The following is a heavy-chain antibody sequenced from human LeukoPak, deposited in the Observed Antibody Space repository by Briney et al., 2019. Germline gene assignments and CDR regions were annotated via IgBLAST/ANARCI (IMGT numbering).Heavy chain of an antibody. D-gene: IGHD3-22*01. CDR1: GGSISNYY. CDR3: ARMSNYYDTSGYYQSLDY. Sequence: PSQTLSLTCTVSGGSISNYYWSWIWQPAGQGLEWIGRIYASGSTNYNPSLQSRVTISVDRSKNQFSLKLSSVTAADTAVYYCARMSNYYDTSGYYQSLDYWGQGTLVTVSS. J-gene: IGHJ4*02. V-gene: IGHV4-4*07. CDR2: IYASGST.